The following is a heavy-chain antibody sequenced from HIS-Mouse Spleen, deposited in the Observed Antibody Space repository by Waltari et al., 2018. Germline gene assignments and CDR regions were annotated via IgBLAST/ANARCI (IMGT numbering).Heavy chain of an antibody. Sequence: QVQLVQSGAEVKKPGASVTVSCKASGYTFPGYYMHWVQQAPGQGPEWMGWINPNSGGTNYAQKFQGRVTMTRDTSISTAYMELSRLRSDDTAVYYCARDSSSWYKGDYWGQGTLVTVSS. CDR1: GYTFPGYY. D-gene: IGHD6-13*01. J-gene: IGHJ4*02. V-gene: IGHV1-2*02. CDR2: INPNSGGT. CDR3: ARDSSSWYKGDY.